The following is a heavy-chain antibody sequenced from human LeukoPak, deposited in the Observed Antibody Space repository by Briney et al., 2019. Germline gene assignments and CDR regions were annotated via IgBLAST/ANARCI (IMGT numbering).Heavy chain of an antibody. Sequence: GGSLRLSCAASGFTFSDYYINWIREAPGKGLEWVSSISSISTYTAYADSLRGRFTISRDNSNNSLYLQMDSLRVEDTAVYYCARDWAPRSFDYWGQGTLVTVSS. CDR2: ISSIST. D-gene: IGHD3-16*01. CDR3: ARDWAPRSFDY. CDR1: GFTFSDYY. V-gene: IGHV3-11*06. J-gene: IGHJ4*02.